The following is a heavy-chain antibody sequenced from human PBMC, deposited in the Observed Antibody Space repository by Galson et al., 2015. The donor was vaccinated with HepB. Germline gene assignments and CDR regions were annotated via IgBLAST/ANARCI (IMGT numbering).Heavy chain of an antibody. Sequence: SVKVSCKASGYIFTAYSMHWVRQDPGQRLEWMGWINAGNGNTKYSQEFQGRVTFSRDTSASTAYMELSSLRSEDTAVYYCARGDQGYYDNCGYYWGQGTLVTVSS. V-gene: IGHV1-3*01. J-gene: IGHJ4*02. CDR3: ARGDQGYYDNCGYY. CDR2: INAGNGNT. D-gene: IGHD3-22*01. CDR1: GYIFTAYS.